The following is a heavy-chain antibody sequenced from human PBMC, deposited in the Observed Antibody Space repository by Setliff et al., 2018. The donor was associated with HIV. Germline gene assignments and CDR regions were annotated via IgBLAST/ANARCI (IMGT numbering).Heavy chain of an antibody. CDR3: TRGSRKLTNWRSSWFDP. D-gene: IGHD6-13*01. V-gene: IGHV1-2*02. J-gene: IGHJ6*04. CDR2: INPKTAAT. Sequence: ASVKVSCKTSAYTFTDYFVHWVRLAPGQGPEWMGWINPKTAATQYPQDFQGRVTMTSDTSTTTVYMELTRLRSDDTAVYYCTRGSRKLTNWRSSWFDPWGKGTTVTVSS. CDR1: AYTFTDYF.